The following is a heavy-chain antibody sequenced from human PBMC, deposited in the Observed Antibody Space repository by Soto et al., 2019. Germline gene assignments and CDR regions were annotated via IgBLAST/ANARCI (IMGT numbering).Heavy chain of an antibody. D-gene: IGHD3-3*01. CDR2: MNPNSGNT. CDR3: ARSPNLTDYDFWSGFLNLFAP. Sequence: ASVKVCCKASGYTLASNDINWLRHATGQGLEWMGWMNPNSGNTGYAQKFQGRVTMPRNTSISTAYMELSSLRSEDTAVYYCARSPNLTDYDFWSGFLNLFAPWGQGTLVTGSS. CDR1: GYTLASND. V-gene: IGHV1-8*01. J-gene: IGHJ5*02.